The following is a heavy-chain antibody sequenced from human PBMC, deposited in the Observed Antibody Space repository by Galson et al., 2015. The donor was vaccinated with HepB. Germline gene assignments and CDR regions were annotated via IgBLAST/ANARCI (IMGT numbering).Heavy chain of an antibody. J-gene: IGHJ3*02. V-gene: IGHV3-48*04. CDR3: ARDPRWARDAFDI. Sequence: SLRLSCAASGFTFSSYSMNWVRQAPGKGLEWVSYISSSSSTIYYADSVKGRFTISRDNAKNSLYLQMNSLRAEDTAVYYCARDPRWARDAFDIWGQGTMVTVSS. D-gene: IGHD1-26*01. CDR1: GFTFSSYS. CDR2: ISSSSSTI.